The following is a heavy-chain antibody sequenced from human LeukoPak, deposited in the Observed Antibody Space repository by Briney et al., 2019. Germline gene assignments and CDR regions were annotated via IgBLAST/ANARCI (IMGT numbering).Heavy chain of an antibody. CDR3: ARTPSIAAALGGFVY. D-gene: IGHD6-13*01. J-gene: IGHJ4*02. Sequence: PSETLSLTCAVYGGSFSGYYWSWIRQPPGKGLEWIGEINHSGSTNYNPSLKSRVTIPVDTSKNQFSLKLSSVTAADTAVYYCARTPSIAAALGGFVYWGQGTLVTVSS. CDR2: INHSGST. V-gene: IGHV4-34*01. CDR1: GGSFSGYY.